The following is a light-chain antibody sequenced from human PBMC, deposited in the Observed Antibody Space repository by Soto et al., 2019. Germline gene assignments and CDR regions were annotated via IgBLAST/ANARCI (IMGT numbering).Light chain of an antibody. CDR3: QQANSFPLT. V-gene: IGKV1-39*01. J-gene: IGKJ4*01. CDR1: QSISSY. CDR2: GAS. Sequence: IRMTQSPSSFSASTGDRVTITCRASQSISSYLNWYQQKPGKAPKLLIYGASSLQSGAPSRFSGSGSGTDFTLTITSLQPEDFATYYCQQANSFPLTFGGGTKVDI.